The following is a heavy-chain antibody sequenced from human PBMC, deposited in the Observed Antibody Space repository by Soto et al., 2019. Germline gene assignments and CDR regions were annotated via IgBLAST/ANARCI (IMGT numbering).Heavy chain of an antibody. Sequence: GGSLRLSCAASGFTFSSYAMSWVRQAPGKGLEWVSAISGSGGSTYYADSVKGRFTISRDNSKNTLYLQMNSLRAEDTAVYYCARGKDYDILTGYYYYYYMDVWGKGTTVTVSS. CDR1: GFTFSSYA. CDR3: ARGKDYDILTGYYYYYYMDV. D-gene: IGHD3-9*01. J-gene: IGHJ6*03. V-gene: IGHV3-23*01. CDR2: ISGSGGST.